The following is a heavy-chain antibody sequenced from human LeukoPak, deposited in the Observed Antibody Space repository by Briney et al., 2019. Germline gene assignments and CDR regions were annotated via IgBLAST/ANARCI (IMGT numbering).Heavy chain of an antibody. D-gene: IGHD2-2*01. CDR1: GFTFDDYA. V-gene: IGHV3-9*01. CDR3: ACSSTGCHEFDY. J-gene: IGHJ4*02. Sequence: PGGSPRLSCAASGFTFDDYAMHWVRQGPGKGLEWVSGISWNSGSIGYADSVKGRFTISRDNAKNSLYLQMNSLRAEDTALYYCACSSTGCHEFDYWGQGTLVTVSS. CDR2: ISWNSGSI.